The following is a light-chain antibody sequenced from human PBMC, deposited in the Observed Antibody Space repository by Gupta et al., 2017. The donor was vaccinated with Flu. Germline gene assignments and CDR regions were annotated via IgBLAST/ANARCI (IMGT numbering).Light chain of an antibody. V-gene: IGKV4-1*01. J-gene: IGKJ1*01. CDR3: QQDDSTPRA. CDR1: QSVLYSSNKKTY. CDR2: WAS. Sequence: DIVMTQSPDSLAVSLGERATIDCKSSQSVLYSSNKKTYLAWYQQKPGQPPKLLIYWASTRESGVPDRFSGSGSGTDFTLPISSLQAEDVAVYYCQQDDSTPRAFGQGTKVEIK.